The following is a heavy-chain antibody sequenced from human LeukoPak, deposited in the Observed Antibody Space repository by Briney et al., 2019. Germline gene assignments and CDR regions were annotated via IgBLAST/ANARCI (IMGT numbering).Heavy chain of an antibody. V-gene: IGHV4-59*01. J-gene: IGHJ4*02. CDR1: GGSISSYY. Sequence: SETLSLTCTVSGGSISSYYWSWIRQPPGKGLEWMGYIYYSGSTNYNPSLKSRVTISVDTSKNQFSLKLSSVTAADTAVYYCARVRTYGSGSYSFDYWGQGTLVTVSS. CDR2: IYYSGST. D-gene: IGHD3-10*01. CDR3: ARVRTYGSGSYSFDY.